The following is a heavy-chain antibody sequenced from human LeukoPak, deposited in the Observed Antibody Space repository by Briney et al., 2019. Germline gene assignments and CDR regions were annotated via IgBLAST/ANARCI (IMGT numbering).Heavy chain of an antibody. CDR3: ARDRGLGGYGPFDY. CDR1: GGSISSYY. V-gene: IGHV4-59*01. CDR2: IYYSGST. J-gene: IGHJ4*02. Sequence: KTSETLSLTCTVSGGSISSYYWSWIRQPPGKGLEWIGYIYYSGSTNYNPSLKSRVTISVDTSKNQFSLKLSSVTAADTAVYYCARDRGLGGYGPFDYWGQGTLVTVSS. D-gene: IGHD5-12*01.